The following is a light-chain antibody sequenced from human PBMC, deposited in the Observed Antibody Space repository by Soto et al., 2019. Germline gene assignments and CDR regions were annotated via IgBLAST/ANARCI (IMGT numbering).Light chain of an antibody. V-gene: IGKV3-11*01. CDR2: DAS. CDR1: QSVSSY. CDR3: QQHSNWPSYT. J-gene: IGKJ2*01. Sequence: ELVLPQSPATLSLSPGERATLSCRASQSVSSYLAWYQQKPGQAPRLLIYDASNSATGIPARFSGSGSGTDFTRTISSLEPEDVAVYYCQQHSNWPSYTFGQGTKLESK.